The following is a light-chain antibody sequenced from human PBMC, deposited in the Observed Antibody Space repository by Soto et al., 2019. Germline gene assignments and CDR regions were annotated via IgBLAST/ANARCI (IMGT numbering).Light chain of an antibody. Sequence: DIQTTQSPSTLSASVGDRVTITCRASQSISSWLAWYQQKPGKAPKLLIYQASSLESGVPSRFSGSESGTEFTLTISSLQPDDFATYYCQQHLSYPFTFGPGTKVDIK. J-gene: IGKJ3*01. CDR1: QSISSW. V-gene: IGKV1-5*03. CDR2: QAS. CDR3: QQHLSYPFT.